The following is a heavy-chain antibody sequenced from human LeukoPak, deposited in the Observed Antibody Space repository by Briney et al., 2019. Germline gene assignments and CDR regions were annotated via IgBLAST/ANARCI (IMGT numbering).Heavy chain of an antibody. CDR2: MSSSDDGR. D-gene: IGHD3-10*01. J-gene: IGHJ3*02. CDR3: ARGVKARGVTYFDI. V-gene: IGHV3-23*01. Sequence: GGSLRLSCATSGFSFSSYAMSWVRQAPGKGLEWVSAMSSSDDGRYYAASVRGRFTISRDNAKNSLYLQMNSLRAEDTAVYYCARGVKARGVTYFDIWGQGTMVTISS. CDR1: GFSFSSYA.